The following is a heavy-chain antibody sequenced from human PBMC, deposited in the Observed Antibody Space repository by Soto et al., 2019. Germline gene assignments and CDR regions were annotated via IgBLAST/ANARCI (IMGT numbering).Heavy chain of an antibody. CDR2: ITSSGSYV. Sequence: GGPLRLSWAASGVMFRGYAMNWVRQAPGKGLEWVASITSSGSYVYYADSVKGRFSASRDNAKNSLSLQMDSLRPDDTAIYFCVKDEGIEAMDVWGQGTTVTVSS. V-gene: IGHV3-21*01. CDR1: GVMFRGYA. CDR3: VKDEGIEAMDV. D-gene: IGHD3-3*02. J-gene: IGHJ6*02.